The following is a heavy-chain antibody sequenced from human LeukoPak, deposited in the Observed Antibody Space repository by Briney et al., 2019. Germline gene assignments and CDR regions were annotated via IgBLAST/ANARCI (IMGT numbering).Heavy chain of an antibody. D-gene: IGHD5-18*01. CDR1: GFTFSSYW. CDR2: IKQDGSEK. V-gene: IGHV3-7*01. Sequence: PGGSLRLSCAASGFTFSSYWMSWVRQAPGKGLEWVANIKQDGSEKYYVDSVEGRFTISRDNAKSSLYLQMNSLRAEDTAVYYCARQGYIYGWASWDYWGQGTLVTVSS. J-gene: IGHJ4*02. CDR3: ARQGYIYGWASWDY.